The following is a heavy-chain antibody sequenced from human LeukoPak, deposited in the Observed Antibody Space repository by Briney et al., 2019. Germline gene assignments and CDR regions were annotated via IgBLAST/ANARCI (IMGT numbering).Heavy chain of an antibody. J-gene: IGHJ4*02. CDR2: INSDEGST. V-gene: IGHV3-74*01. Sequence: PGGSLRLSCAASGFTFNNNWMHWVRQAPGKGLVWVSRINSDEGSTIYADSVKGLFTISRDNAENSLYLQMNSLRVEDTAVYYCARAPTVLVGYCSSSSCQADYWGQGTLVTVSS. CDR1: GFTFNNNW. D-gene: IGHD2-2*01. CDR3: ARAPTVLVGYCSSSSCQADY.